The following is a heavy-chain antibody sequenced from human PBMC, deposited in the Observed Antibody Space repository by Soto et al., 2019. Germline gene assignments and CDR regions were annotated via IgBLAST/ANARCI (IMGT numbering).Heavy chain of an antibody. CDR2: IYPGDSDT. V-gene: IGHV5-51*07. Sequence: PGESLKISCKGSGYSFTSHWIGWVHQMPGKGLEWMGIIYPGDSDTRYSPSFQGQVTISADKSISTAYLLWSSLRASDTAIYYCARLEYGDRSYFDFWGQGALVTVSS. CDR3: ARLEYGDRSYFDF. J-gene: IGHJ4*02. D-gene: IGHD4-17*01. CDR1: GYSFTSHW.